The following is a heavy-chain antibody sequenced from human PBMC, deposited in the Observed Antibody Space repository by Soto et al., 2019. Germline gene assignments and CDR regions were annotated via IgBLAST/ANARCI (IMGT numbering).Heavy chain of an antibody. CDR2: ISAYNGNT. D-gene: IGHD6-19*01. Sequence: ASVKVCGEASGYTFTSYGISWVRQAPGQGLEWMGWISAYNGNTNHAQKLQGRVTMTTDTSTSTAYMELRSLRSDDTAVYYCARDSRAVAGPIYYYYGMDVWGQGTTV. CDR1: GYTFTSYG. V-gene: IGHV1-18*04. CDR3: ARDSRAVAGPIYYYYGMDV. J-gene: IGHJ6*02.